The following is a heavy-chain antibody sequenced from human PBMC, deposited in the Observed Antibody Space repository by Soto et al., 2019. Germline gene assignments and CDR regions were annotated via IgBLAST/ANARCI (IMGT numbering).Heavy chain of an antibody. CDR3: AITERDSSGYQVLYYFEY. CDR2: IIAIFGTA. CDR1: GGTFSSYV. V-gene: IGHV1-69*13. Sequence: SVKVSCKASGGTFSSYVINWVRQAPGQGLEWMGGIIAIFGTANYAQKFQGRVTITADESTSTGYMELSSLRSEDTAVYYCAITERDSSGYQVLYYFEYWGQGTQVTVSS. J-gene: IGHJ4*02. D-gene: IGHD3-22*01.